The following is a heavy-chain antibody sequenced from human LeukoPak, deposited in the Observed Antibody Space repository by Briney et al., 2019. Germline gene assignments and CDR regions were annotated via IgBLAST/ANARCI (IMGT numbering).Heavy chain of an antibody. J-gene: IGHJ6*02. CDR1: GRTIGLYG. V-gene: IGHV3-33*07. Sequence: GGSLRLSCEASGRTIGLYGMFWVRQAPGKGLEWVAAIWFDGSNKYYADSVKGRFTISRDNSRDTVLLQMDSLSAEDTAVYYCAREKYEGSGSHYFALDVWGQGTMVIISS. CDR2: IWFDGSNK. CDR3: AREKYEGSGSHYFALDV. D-gene: IGHD3-10*01.